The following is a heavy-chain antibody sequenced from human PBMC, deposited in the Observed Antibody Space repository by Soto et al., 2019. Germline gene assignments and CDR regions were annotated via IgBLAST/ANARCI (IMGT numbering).Heavy chain of an antibody. J-gene: IGHJ4*02. D-gene: IGHD1-1*01. V-gene: IGHV3-23*01. Sequence: EVQLLESGGGLVQPGGSLRLSCAASGFTISSNAMYCVRQAPGKGLEWVSAICDRGDTTHYADSVKGRFTISRDTSKNTLYLHLNTLRADDTAVYYCAKDKPGTTSFDYWGQGTLVTVSS. CDR1: GFTISSNA. CDR2: ICDRGDTT. CDR3: AKDKPGTTSFDY.